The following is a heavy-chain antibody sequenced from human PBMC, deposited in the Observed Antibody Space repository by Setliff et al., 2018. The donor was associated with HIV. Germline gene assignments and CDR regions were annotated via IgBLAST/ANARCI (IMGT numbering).Heavy chain of an antibody. D-gene: IGHD1-7*01. CDR3: ARHPREETQRNYKFDS. V-gene: IGHV4-4*09. CDR2: IHTSGRT. J-gene: IGHJ4*02. CDR1: DDPISSYY. Sequence: PSETLSLTCYVTDDPISSYYWSWIRQPPGKGLEWIGYIHTSGRTNYNYPFKTRATISRDTSKNQFSLRLSSVTATDTAMYYCARHPREETQRNYKFDSWGQGTLVTVSS.